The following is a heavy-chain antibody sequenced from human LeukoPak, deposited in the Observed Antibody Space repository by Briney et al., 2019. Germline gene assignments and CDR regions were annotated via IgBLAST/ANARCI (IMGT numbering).Heavy chain of an antibody. Sequence: PGRSLRLSCAASGFTFSSYAMHWVRQAPGKGLEWVAVISYDGSNKYYADSVKGRLTISRDNSKNTLYLQMNSLRAEDTAVYYCARAVAGLSDAFDIWGQGTMVTVSS. J-gene: IGHJ3*02. CDR2: ISYDGSNK. CDR1: GFTFSSYA. V-gene: IGHV3-30-3*01. D-gene: IGHD6-19*01. CDR3: ARAVAGLSDAFDI.